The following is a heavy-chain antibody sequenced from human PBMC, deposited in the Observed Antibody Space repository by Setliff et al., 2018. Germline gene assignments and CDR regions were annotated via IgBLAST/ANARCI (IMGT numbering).Heavy chain of an antibody. V-gene: IGHV1-3*03. Sequence: ASVKVSCKASGYTFTSYAIHWVRKAPGQRLEWMGWINAGNGNTKYSQEFQGRVTITRDTSASTAYMELSSLRSEDMAVYYCASSGGSSWQTKLDYWGQGTLVTVSS. J-gene: IGHJ4*02. CDR1: GYTFTSYA. CDR3: ASSGGSSWQTKLDY. D-gene: IGHD6-13*01. CDR2: INAGNGNT.